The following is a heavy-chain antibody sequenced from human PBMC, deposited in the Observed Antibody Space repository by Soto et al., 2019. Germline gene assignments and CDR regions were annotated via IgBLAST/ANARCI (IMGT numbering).Heavy chain of an antibody. CDR1: GYTFRSYG. D-gene: IGHD6-19*01. CDR3: ARDLLAVAGTIDY. V-gene: IGHV1-18*01. Sequence: QFQLVQSGPEVRRPGTSLKVACKPSGYTFRSYGISWVRQAPGQGLEWMGWISPYYGKSNYAQKFQDRMTMTTDPSTSTAFMELKSLKSNDTAMYYCARDLLAVAGTIDYWGQGTLISVSS. CDR2: ISPYYGKS. J-gene: IGHJ4*02.